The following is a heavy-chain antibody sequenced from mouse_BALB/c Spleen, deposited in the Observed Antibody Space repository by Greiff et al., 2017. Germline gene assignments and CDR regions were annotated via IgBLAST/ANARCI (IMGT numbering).Heavy chain of an antibody. CDR2: ILPGSGST. CDR1: GYTFSSYW. Sequence: VQLQQSGAELMKPGASVKISCKATGYTFSSYWIEWVKQRPGHGLEWIGEILPGSGSTNYNEKFKGKATFTADTSSNTAYMQLSSLTSEDSAVYYYARDLLLRYLDYWGQGTTLTVSS. V-gene: IGHV1-9*01. CDR3: ARDLLLRYLDY. D-gene: IGHD1-1*01. J-gene: IGHJ2*01.